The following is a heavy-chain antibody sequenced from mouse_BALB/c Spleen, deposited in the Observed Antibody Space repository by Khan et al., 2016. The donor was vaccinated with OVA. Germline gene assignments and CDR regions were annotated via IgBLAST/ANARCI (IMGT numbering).Heavy chain of an antibody. Sequence: EVKLLESGPGLVKPSQSLSLTGTVTGYSITSDYAWNWIRQFPGNKLEWMGYITYSGSTSYIPSLKGRISITRDTSKNQFFLQLNSVTTEDTATYYCARWFAYWGQGTLVTVSA. CDR1: GYSITSDYA. CDR3: ARWFAY. J-gene: IGHJ3*01. CDR2: ITYSGST. V-gene: IGHV3-2*02.